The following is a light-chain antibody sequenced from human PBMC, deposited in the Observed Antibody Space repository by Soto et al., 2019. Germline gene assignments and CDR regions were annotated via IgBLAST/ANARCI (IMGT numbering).Light chain of an antibody. CDR2: RNN. CDR1: SSNIGSNY. Sequence: QLVLTQPPSASGTPGQRVTISCSGSSSNIGSNYVYWYKQLPGTAPKVLIYRNNQRPSGVPDRFSGSKSGTSASLAITGLRSEDEADYYCTAWDDSLSGRYVFGTGTKVTVL. CDR3: TAWDDSLSGRYV. V-gene: IGLV1-47*01. J-gene: IGLJ1*01.